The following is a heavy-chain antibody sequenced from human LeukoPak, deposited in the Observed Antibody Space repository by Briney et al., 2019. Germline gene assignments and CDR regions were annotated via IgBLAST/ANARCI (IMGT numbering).Heavy chain of an antibody. D-gene: IGHD2-15*01. J-gene: IGHJ4*02. Sequence: GGSLRLSCAASGFTFSNYAMSWVRQAPGKGLECVSVITDNGVHTYHADSVKGRFTISRDNSKNTLYLQMNSLRAEDTALYYCAKGTAAYCSGSKCYPFDYWGQGTLVTVSS. CDR2: ITDNGVHT. V-gene: IGHV3-23*01. CDR3: AKGTAAYCSGSKCYPFDY. CDR1: GFTFSNYA.